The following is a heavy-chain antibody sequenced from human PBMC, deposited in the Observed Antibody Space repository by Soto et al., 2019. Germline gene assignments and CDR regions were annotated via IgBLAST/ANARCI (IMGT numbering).Heavy chain of an antibody. CDR1: GFTFSSYW. Sequence: GGSLRLSCAAPGFTFSSYWMSWVRQAPGKGLEWVANIKQDGSEKYYVDSVKGRFTISRDNAKNSLYLQMNSLRAEDTAVYYCARDPSGGSGWYQGLDYWGQGTLVTVSS. CDR3: ARDPSGGSGWYQGLDY. D-gene: IGHD6-19*01. J-gene: IGHJ4*02. V-gene: IGHV3-7*01. CDR2: IKQDGSEK.